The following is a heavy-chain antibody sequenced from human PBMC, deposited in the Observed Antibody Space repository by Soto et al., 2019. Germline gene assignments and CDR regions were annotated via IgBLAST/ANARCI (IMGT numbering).Heavy chain of an antibody. V-gene: IGHV4-59*11. J-gene: IGHJ3*02. CDR2: IYYSGTT. CDR1: GGPIFSHY. CDR3: ARGHGYGGSTFDI. Sequence: QVQLQESGPRLVKPSETLSLTCNVSGGPIFSHYWGWVRQPPGKGLEWIGSIYYSGTTKYSPPLRSRVTRSGDMSKDQFSLKLKSVTAAVPGVYYCARGHGYGGSTFDIWGQGSMVTVSS. D-gene: IGHD1-26*01.